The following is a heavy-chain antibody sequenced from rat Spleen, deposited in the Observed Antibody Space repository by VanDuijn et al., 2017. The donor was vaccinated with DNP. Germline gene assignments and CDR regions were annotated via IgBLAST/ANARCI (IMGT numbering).Heavy chain of an antibody. CDR3: TRGYPGQTGDY. CDR2: ITTSGSST. V-gene: IGHV5-31*01. Sequence: EVQLVESGGDLVQPGGSLKLSCVASGFTFNYYWMTWVRQASKKGLEWVATITTSGSSTYYRDSVKGRFTISRDNAKSTLYLQMNSLRSEDTATYYCTRGYPGQTGDYWGQGVMVTVSS. D-gene: IGHD1-4*01. CDR1: GFTFNYYW. J-gene: IGHJ2*01.